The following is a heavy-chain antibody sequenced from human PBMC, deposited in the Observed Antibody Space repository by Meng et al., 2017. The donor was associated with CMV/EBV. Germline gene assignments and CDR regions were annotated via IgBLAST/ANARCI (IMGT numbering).Heavy chain of an antibody. Sequence: ASVKVSCKASGYTFTGYYMHWVRQAPGQGLEWMGWINPNSGGTNYAQKFQGRVTMTRDTSIITAYMELSRLRSDDTAVYYCARAWDENIVLMVYASFDPWGQGTLVTV. CDR2: INPNSGGT. J-gene: IGHJ5*02. V-gene: IGHV1-2*02. CDR3: ARAWDENIVLMVYASFDP. D-gene: IGHD2-8*01. CDR1: GYTFTGYY.